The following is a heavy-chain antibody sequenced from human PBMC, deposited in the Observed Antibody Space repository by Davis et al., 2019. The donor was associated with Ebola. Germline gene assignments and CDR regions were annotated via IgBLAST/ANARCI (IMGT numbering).Heavy chain of an antibody. CDR3: ARDGGRYYYYGMDV. Sequence: MPSETLSLTCAVSGGSISSSNWWSWVRQPPGKGLEWSGEIYHSGSTNYNPSLKSRVTISVDKSKNQFSLKLSSVTAADTAVYYCARDGGRYYYYGMDVWGQGTTVTVSS. V-gene: IGHV4-4*02. D-gene: IGHD3-16*01. J-gene: IGHJ6*02. CDR2: IYHSGST. CDR1: GGSISSSNW.